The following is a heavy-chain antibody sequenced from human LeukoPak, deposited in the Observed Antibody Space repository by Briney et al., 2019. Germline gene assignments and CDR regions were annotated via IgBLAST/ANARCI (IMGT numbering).Heavy chain of an antibody. CDR3: ARDWGVKGSSYVYY. V-gene: IGHV3-7*01. J-gene: IGHJ4*02. CDR2: IKQDGSEK. CDR1: GFTFSSYW. D-gene: IGHD6-13*01. Sequence: GGSLRLSCAASGFTFSSYWMSWVRQAPGKGLEWVANIKQDGSEKYYVDSVKGRFTISRDNAKNSLYLQMNSLRAEDTAVHYCARDWGVKGSSYVYYWGQGTLVTVSS.